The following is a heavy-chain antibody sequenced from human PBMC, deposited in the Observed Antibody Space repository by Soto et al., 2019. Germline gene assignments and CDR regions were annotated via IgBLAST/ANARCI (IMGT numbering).Heavy chain of an antibody. D-gene: IGHD2-15*01. V-gene: IGHV1-8*01. CDR2: MNPNSGNT. CDR3: ARGPEVAATLGYYYYMDV. Sequence: ASVKVSCKASGYTFTSYDINWVRQATGQGLEWMGWMNPNSGNTGYAQKFQGRVTMTRNTSISTAYMELSSLRSEDTAVYYCARGPEVAATLGYYYYMDVWGKGTTVTVSS. J-gene: IGHJ6*03. CDR1: GYTFTSYD.